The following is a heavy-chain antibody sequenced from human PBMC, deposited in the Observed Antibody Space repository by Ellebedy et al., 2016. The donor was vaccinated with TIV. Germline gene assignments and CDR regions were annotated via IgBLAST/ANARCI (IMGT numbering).Heavy chain of an antibody. V-gene: IGHV3-23*01. Sequence: GESLKISCVASGFTFRAYAIPWVLPAPGTGLEWVSGVGGLGDNTHYADSVKGRFTISRDNSKNTLYLEMNSLRADDTALYYCAKDRQWLNASWCDTWGQGTRVTVSS. D-gene: IGHD6-19*01. CDR3: AKDRQWLNASWCDT. J-gene: IGHJ5*02. CDR1: GFTFRAYA. CDR2: VGGLGDNT.